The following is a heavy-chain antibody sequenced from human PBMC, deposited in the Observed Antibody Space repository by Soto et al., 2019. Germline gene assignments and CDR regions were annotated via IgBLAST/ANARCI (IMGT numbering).Heavy chain of an antibody. CDR3: ARQGGSYDGDY. V-gene: IGHV1-8*01. D-gene: IGHD1-26*01. CDR2: MNPNSGNT. Sequence: ASVKVSCKASGYTFTSYDIYWVRQATGQGLEWMGWMNPNSGNTGYAQKFQGRVTMTRNTSISTAYLQWSSLKASDTAMYYCARQGGSYDGDYSGQGTLVTVSS. CDR1: GYTFTSYD. J-gene: IGHJ4*02.